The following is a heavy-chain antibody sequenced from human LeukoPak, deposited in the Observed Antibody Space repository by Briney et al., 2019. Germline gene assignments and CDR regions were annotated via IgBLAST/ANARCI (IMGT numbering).Heavy chain of an antibody. V-gene: IGHV3-23*01. CDR3: AKLSSITLSHYYYYMDV. J-gene: IGHJ6*03. CDR1: GFTFSNYI. D-gene: IGHD5-12*01. CDR2: IRGSGDTM. Sequence: GGSLRLSCAASGFTFSNYIMSWVRQAPGKGLEWVSAIRGSGDTMYYADSVRGRFTISRDNSKNTVYLQMNSLRAEDTAVYYCAKLSSITLSHYYYYMDVWGKGTTVTVSS.